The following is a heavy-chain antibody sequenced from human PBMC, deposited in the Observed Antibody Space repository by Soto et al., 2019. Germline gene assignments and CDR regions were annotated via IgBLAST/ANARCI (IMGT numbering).Heavy chain of an antibody. J-gene: IGHJ4*02. Sequence: QVQLQQWGAGLLKPSETLSLTCAVFGGSFSGHYWSWIRQRPGKGLEWVGKINHVGNTKYNPSLKSRVTISLDTSMNQFALKLSSVTAAGMVVYYCARGGGEVRYWGQGTLVTVPS. CDR3: ARGGGEVRY. CDR1: GGSFSGHY. CDR2: INHVGNT. D-gene: IGHD3-10*01. V-gene: IGHV4-34*01.